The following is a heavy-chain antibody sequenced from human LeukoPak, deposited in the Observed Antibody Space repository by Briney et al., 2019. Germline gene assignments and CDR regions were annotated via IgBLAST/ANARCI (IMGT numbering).Heavy chain of an antibody. CDR3: ATDRSWEIRANYYGMDV. CDR2: FVTEDGET. CDR1: GYTLTYLS. V-gene: IGHV1-24*01. Sequence: GSSVKVSCKVSGYTLTYLSMHWVRQAPGQGHEWMGGFVTEDGETIYAQKFQGRVTMTEDTSTDTAYMELSSLRSEDTAVYYCATDRSWEIRANYYGMDVWGQGTTVTVSS. D-gene: IGHD1-26*01. J-gene: IGHJ6*02.